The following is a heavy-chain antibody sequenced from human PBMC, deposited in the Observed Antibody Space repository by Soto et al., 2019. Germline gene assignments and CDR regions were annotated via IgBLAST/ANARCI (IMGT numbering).Heavy chain of an antibody. V-gene: IGHV4-34*01. CDR2: INHSGST. CDR3: ASNSYGYIFYDY. CDR1: GGSFSGYY. Sequence: PSETLSLTCAVYGGSFSGYYWTWIRQPPGTGLEWIGEINHSGSTNYNPSLKSRVTISVDTSKNQFSLKLSSVTAADTAVYYCASNSYGYIFYDYWGQGTLVTVSS. D-gene: IGHD5-18*01. J-gene: IGHJ4*02.